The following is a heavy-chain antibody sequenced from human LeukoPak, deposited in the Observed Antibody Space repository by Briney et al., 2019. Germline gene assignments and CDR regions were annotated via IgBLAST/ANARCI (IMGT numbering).Heavy chain of an antibody. D-gene: IGHD3-10*01. J-gene: IGHJ4*02. V-gene: IGHV1-2*06. Sequence: ASVKVSCKASGYTFTGYYMHWVRQAPGQGLEWMGRINPNSGGTNYARKFQGRVTMTRDTSISTAYMELSRLRSDDTAVYYCAGSGRINGSGATDYWGQGPLVTVSS. CDR1: GYTFTGYY. CDR2: INPNSGGT. CDR3: AGSGRINGSGATDY.